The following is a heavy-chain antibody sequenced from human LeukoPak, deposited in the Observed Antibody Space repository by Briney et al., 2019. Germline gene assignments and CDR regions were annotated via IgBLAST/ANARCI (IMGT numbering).Heavy chain of an antibody. J-gene: IGHJ6*02. V-gene: IGHV3-64D*06. D-gene: IGHD1-26*01. CDR3: VHGVGPTYYYYGMDV. CDR1: GFTFSSYA. CDR2: ISSNGGST. Sequence: GGSLRLSCAASGFTFSSYAMHWVRQAPGKGLEYVSAISSNGGSTYYADSVKGRFTISRDNSKNTLYLQMSSLRAEDTAVYYCVHGVGPTYYYYGMDVWGQGTTVTVSS.